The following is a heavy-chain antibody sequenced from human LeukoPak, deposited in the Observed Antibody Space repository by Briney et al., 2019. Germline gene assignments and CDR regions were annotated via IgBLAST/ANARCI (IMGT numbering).Heavy chain of an antibody. J-gene: IGHJ1*01. Sequence: SETLSLTCTVSGGSISSGSYYWSWIRQPAGKGLEWIGRIYTSGSTNYNPSLKSRVTISVDRSKNQFSLKLSSVTAADTAVYYCARWVGYCSSTSCQLGAEYFQHWGQGTLVTVSS. CDR3: ARWVGYCSSTSCQLGAEYFQH. D-gene: IGHD2-2*01. CDR1: GGSISSGSYY. CDR2: IYTSGST. V-gene: IGHV4-61*02.